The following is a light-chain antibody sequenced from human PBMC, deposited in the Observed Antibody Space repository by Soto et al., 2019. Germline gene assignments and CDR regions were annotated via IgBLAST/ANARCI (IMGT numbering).Light chain of an antibody. CDR3: QQYGSNPKT. Sequence: IVLTQSPGTLSLSPGERATLSCRASQSVRSSYLAWYQQKPGQAPRLLIYGASSRDTGIPDRFSGSGSGTDFTLTISRLEPEDSAVYYCQQYGSNPKTFGGGTKVEIK. CDR2: GAS. V-gene: IGKV3-20*01. CDR1: QSVRSSY. J-gene: IGKJ4*01.